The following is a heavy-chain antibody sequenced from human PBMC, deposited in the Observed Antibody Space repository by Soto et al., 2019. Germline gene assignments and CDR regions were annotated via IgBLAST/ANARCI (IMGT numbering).Heavy chain of an antibody. J-gene: IGHJ6*02. V-gene: IGHV1-18*01. CDR3: TREGSAPYYYYGMDA. CDR1: GYTFTSYG. CDR2: ISAYNGNT. D-gene: IGHD3-10*01. Sequence: ASVKVSCKASGYTFTSYGISWVRQAPGQGLEWMGWISAYNGNTNYAQKHQGRVFMTADTSTNTAYMELRSLRSDDTAFYYCTREGSAPYYYYGMDAWGQGTTVTVS.